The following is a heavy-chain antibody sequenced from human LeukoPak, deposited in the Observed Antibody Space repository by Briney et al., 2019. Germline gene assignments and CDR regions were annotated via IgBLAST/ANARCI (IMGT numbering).Heavy chain of an antibody. Sequence: PGGSLRLSCAASGFTFSNAWMSWVRQAPGKGLDWVGRIKSKTDGGTTDYAAPVKGRFTISRDDSKNTLYLQMNSLKTEDTAVYYCTTESCCWRNWFDPWGQGTLVTVSS. J-gene: IGHJ5*02. CDR3: TTESCCWRNWFDP. V-gene: IGHV3-15*01. CDR1: GFTFSNAW. CDR2: IKSKTDGGTT. D-gene: IGHD2-15*01.